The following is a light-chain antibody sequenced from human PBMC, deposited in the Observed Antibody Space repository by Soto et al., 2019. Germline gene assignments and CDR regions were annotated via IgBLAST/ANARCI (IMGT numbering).Light chain of an antibody. CDR1: QSVTYN. CDR3: QQYNERRWK. J-gene: IGKJ1*01. CDR2: GAS. Sequence: TDSARPWPLCPVDLATLSCRASQSVTYNLAWYQQRPGQAPRLLIYGASTRATATPPRFSGRGSGTEFTLTISSLQSEDFAVYYCQQYNERRWKFGQGSKVEIK. V-gene: IGKV3-15*01.